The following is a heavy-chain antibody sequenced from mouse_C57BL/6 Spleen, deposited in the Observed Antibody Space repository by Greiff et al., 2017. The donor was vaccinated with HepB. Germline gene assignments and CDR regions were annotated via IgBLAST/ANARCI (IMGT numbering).Heavy chain of an antibody. Sequence: VQLVESGPELVKPGASVKISCKASGYAFSSSWMNWVKQRPGKGLEWIGRIYPGDGDTNYNGKFKGKATLTADKSSSTAYMQLSSLTSADSAVYFCARWRDYYGSEAYWGQGTLVTVSA. CDR1: GYAFSSSW. V-gene: IGHV1-82*01. D-gene: IGHD1-1*01. CDR3: ARWRDYYGSEAY. J-gene: IGHJ3*01. CDR2: IYPGDGDT.